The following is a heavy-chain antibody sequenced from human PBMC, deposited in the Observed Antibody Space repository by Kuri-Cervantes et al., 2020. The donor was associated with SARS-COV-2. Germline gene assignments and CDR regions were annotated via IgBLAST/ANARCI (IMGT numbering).Heavy chain of an antibody. CDR1: GRTSISYT. CDR3: ARDRGSISGYYYYDLEV. CDR2: IMPILPGT. J-gene: IGHJ6*02. V-gene: IGHV1-69*10. D-gene: IGHD3-10*01. Sequence: SVNVSCKAPGRTSISYTFHWVRQAPGPGLDWLGGIMPILPGTHYAQQFQGRLTITADESTNTAYMELTGLSSEDTAVYYCARDRGSISGYYYYDLEVWGQGTTVTVSS.